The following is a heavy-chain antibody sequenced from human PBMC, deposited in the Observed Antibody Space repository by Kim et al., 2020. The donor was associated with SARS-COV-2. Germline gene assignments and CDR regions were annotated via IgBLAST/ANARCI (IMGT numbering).Heavy chain of an antibody. V-gene: IGHV3-9*01. D-gene: IGHD5-12*01. CDR3: VKQVKVYTGYAYFDL. CDR1: GFTFDDFG. J-gene: IGHJ4*02. CDR2: INWNSESI. Sequence: GGSLRLSCVASGFTFDDFGMHWVRQAPGKGLEWVSGINWNSESIAYADSVKGRFTISRDNSKNSLFLQMNSLRTEDTAVYYCVKQVKVYTGYAYFDLWGQGTLVTVSS.